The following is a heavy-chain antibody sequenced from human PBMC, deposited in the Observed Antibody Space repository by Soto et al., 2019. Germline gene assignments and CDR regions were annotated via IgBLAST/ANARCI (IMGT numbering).Heavy chain of an antibody. CDR1: GFTFSSYV. CDR3: ARDRRGSGWYDYFDY. J-gene: IGHJ4*02. CDR2: IWYDGSNE. D-gene: IGHD6-19*01. V-gene: IGHV3-33*01. Sequence: QVQLVESGGGVVQPGRSLRLSCAASGFTFSSYVMHWVRQAPGKGLEWVAVIWYDGSNENYADSVKGRFTISRDNSKNTLYLQMNSLRAEDTALYYCARDRRGSGWYDYFDYWGQGTLVTVSS.